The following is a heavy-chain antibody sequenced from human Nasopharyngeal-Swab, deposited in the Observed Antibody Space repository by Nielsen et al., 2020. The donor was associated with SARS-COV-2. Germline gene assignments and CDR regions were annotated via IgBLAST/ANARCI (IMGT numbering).Heavy chain of an antibody. CDR2: IYYSGST. Sequence: SETLSLTCTVSGGSISSYYWSWIRQPPGKGLEWIGYIYYSGSTNYNPPLKSRVTISVDTSKNQFSLKLSSVTAADTAVYYCARENVLRYFDWLLNDAFDIWGQGTMVTVSS. V-gene: IGHV4-59*13. CDR1: GGSISSYY. D-gene: IGHD3-9*01. CDR3: ARENVLRYFDWLLNDAFDI. J-gene: IGHJ3*02.